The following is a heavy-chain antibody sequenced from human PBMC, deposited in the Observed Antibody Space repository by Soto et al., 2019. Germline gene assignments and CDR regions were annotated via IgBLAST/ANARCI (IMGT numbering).Heavy chain of an antibody. CDR1: GYTFNTYY. Sequence: ASVKVSCKPSGYTFNTYYLHWLRQAPGQALEWMGVILPSGGGTTYAQKFLGRVTVTRDTSTTTVFMELSSLRSDDTAVYYCASGGHIGVVTASFDYWGQXTLVTVSS. D-gene: IGHD2-21*02. V-gene: IGHV1-46*02. CDR2: ILPSGGGT. J-gene: IGHJ4*02. CDR3: ASGGHIGVVTASFDY.